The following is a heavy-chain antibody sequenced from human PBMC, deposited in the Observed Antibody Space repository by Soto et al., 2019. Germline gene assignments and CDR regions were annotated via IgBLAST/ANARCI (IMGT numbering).Heavy chain of an antibody. J-gene: IGHJ3*02. Sequence: GESLKISCKCSGYSFTSYWIGWVRQMPGKGLEWMGIIYPGDSDTRYSPSFQGQVTISADKSISTAYLQWSSLKASDTAMYYCARQQGVVVVPAAKVAAFDIWGQGTMVTVSS. D-gene: IGHD2-2*01. CDR3: ARQQGVVVVPAAKVAAFDI. V-gene: IGHV5-51*01. CDR2: IYPGDSDT. CDR1: GYSFTSYW.